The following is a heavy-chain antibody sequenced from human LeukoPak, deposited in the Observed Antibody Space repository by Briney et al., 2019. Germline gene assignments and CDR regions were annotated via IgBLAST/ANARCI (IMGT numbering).Heavy chain of an antibody. CDR2: ISGSGGTT. V-gene: IGHV3-23*01. J-gene: IGHJ4*02. D-gene: IGHD3-22*01. CDR1: GFTFSSYA. Sequence: SGGTLRLSCAASGFTFSSYAMSWVRQAPGKGLEWVSAISGSGGTTYYADSVKGRFTISRDNSKNTLYLQMNSLRAEDTAVYYCARDWGYYDSSGYYDYWGQGTLVTVSS. CDR3: ARDWGYYDSSGYYDY.